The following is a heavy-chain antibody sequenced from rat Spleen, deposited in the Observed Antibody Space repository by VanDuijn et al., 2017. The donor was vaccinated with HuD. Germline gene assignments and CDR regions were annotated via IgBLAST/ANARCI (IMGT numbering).Heavy chain of an antibody. Sequence: EVQLVESGGGLAQPGRSLKFSCTASGFTFSDYGMAWVRQAPGKGLEWVATITYDGSSTYYRDSVKGRFTLSRDDAKRTLFLQMDSLRSEDTATYYCTTQGIIRIPLFDYWGQGVMVTVSS. D-gene: IGHD4-3*01. CDR2: ITYDGSST. CDR3: TTQGIIRIPLFDY. J-gene: IGHJ2*01. V-gene: IGHV5-17*01. CDR1: GFTFSDYG.